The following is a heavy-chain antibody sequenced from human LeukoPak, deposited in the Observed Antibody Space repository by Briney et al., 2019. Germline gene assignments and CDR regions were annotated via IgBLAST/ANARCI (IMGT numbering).Heavy chain of an antibody. Sequence: SETLSLTCTVSGGSISSSSYYWGWIRQPPGKGLEWIGSIYHSGSTYYNPSLKSRVTISVDTSKNQFSLKLSSVTAADTAVYYCARQLGYYDFWSGYYTGNYFDYWGQGTLVTVSS. D-gene: IGHD3-3*01. J-gene: IGHJ4*02. CDR2: IYHSGST. V-gene: IGHV4-39*01. CDR3: ARQLGYYDFWSGYYTGNYFDY. CDR1: GGSISSSSYY.